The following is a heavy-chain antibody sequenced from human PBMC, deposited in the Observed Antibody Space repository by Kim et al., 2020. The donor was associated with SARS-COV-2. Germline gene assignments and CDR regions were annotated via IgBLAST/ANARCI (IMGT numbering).Heavy chain of an antibody. CDR1: GGSISSSSYY. V-gene: IGHV4-39*01. CDR2: IYYSGST. CDR3: ARLGYYDSSGFLYYFDY. D-gene: IGHD3-22*01. Sequence: SETLSLTCAVSGGSISSSSYYWGWIRQPPGKGLEWIGSIYYSGSTYYNPSLKSRVTISVDTSKNQFSLKLSSVTAADTALYYCARLGYYDSSGFLYYFDYWGQGTLVTVSS. J-gene: IGHJ4*02.